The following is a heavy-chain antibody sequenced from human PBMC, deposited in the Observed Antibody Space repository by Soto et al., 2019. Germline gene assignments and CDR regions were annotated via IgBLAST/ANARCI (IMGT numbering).Heavy chain of an antibody. D-gene: IGHD1-26*01. Sequence: GGSLRLSCAASGFTFSSYGMYLVRQAPGKGLEWVAGISYDGSDKYYADSVKGRFTISRDNSKNTLYLQMNSLRAEDTAVYYCAKGSYSGIYSDFDYWGQGTQVTVSS. CDR3: AKGSYSGIYSDFDY. J-gene: IGHJ4*02. V-gene: IGHV3-30*18. CDR1: GFTFSSYG. CDR2: ISYDGSDK.